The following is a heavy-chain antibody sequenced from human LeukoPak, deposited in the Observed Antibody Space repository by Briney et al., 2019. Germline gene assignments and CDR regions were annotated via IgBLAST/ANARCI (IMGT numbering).Heavy chain of an antibody. Sequence: PGGSLRLSCAASGFSFSDYWMSWVRQAPGKGLEWVADIEPDGSGKTYVDSVKGRFTISRDNAQQSLYLQMDTLTAEDTAVYYCVTSWVCQPRDVWGQGILVTVSS. J-gene: IGHJ4*02. V-gene: IGHV3-7*01. CDR3: VTSWVCQPRDV. CDR2: IEPDGSGK. D-gene: IGHD1-14*01. CDR1: GFSFSDYW.